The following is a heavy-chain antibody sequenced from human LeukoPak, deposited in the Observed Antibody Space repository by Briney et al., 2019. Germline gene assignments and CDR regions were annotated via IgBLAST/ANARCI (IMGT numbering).Heavy chain of an antibody. CDR2: INPNSGDT. CDR1: GYIFSVFY. D-gene: IGHD5-24*01. CDR3: ARETEMSASLDY. Sequence: ASVKVSCKASGYIFSVFYMHWVRQAPGQGPEWMGWINPNSGDTKYAQKFQGRVTMTRDTSISTAYMELTRLSSDDTAPYYCARETEMSASLDYWGQGSLVTVSS. V-gene: IGHV1-2*02. J-gene: IGHJ4*02.